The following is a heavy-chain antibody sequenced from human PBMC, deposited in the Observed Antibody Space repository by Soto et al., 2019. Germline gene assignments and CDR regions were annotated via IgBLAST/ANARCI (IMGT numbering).Heavy chain of an antibody. Sequence: QVQLVQSGAEVKKPGSSVKVSCKASGGTFSSYAISWVRQAPGQGLEWMGGIIPIFVTANYAQKFQGRVTITADESTRTGDRELSSLRSEDTAVYYCARAGYSSSWYHYGMDVWGQGTTVTVSS. J-gene: IGHJ6*02. CDR2: IIPIFVTA. V-gene: IGHV1-69*12. CDR3: ARAGYSSSWYHYGMDV. CDR1: GGTFSSYA. D-gene: IGHD6-13*01.